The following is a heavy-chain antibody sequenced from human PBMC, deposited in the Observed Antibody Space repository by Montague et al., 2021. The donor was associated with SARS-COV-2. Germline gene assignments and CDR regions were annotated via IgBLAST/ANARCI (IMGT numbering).Heavy chain of an antibody. CDR3: ARVHFVSSGWYPDAFDI. Sequence: TLSLTCTVSGGSFNSGGYYWSWIRQHPGKGLEWIGYIYYSGSTYYNPSLKSRLTISVDTSKNQFSLKLSSVTAADTAVYYCARVHFVSSGWYPDAFDIWGQGTMVTVSS. CDR1: GGSFNSGGYY. V-gene: IGHV4-31*03. D-gene: IGHD6-19*01. J-gene: IGHJ3*02. CDR2: IYYSGST.